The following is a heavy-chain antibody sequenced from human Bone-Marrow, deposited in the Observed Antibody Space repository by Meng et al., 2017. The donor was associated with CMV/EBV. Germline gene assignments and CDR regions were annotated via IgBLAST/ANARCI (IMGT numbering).Heavy chain of an antibody. D-gene: IGHD3-3*01. Sequence: SETLFLTCTVSGGPVSGDDYYWTWIRQSPGKGLEWIGYVYYSGSTNYNPSLKSRVTLSVDTSTNQFSLNLNSVTATDTAVYYCARRVARRGYYGMDVWGQGTTVTVSS. CDR1: GGPVSGDDYY. CDR2: VYYSGST. V-gene: IGHV4-61*08. CDR3: ARRVARRGYYGMDV. J-gene: IGHJ6*02.